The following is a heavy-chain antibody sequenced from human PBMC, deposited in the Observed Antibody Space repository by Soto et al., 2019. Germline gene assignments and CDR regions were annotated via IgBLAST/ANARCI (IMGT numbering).Heavy chain of an antibody. D-gene: IGHD6-6*01. CDR1: GFTFGDYY. Sequence: PGGSLRLSCAGSGFTFGDYYMSWIRQAPGRGLEWISYISASGSSIYYAESVKGRFAISRDNAKNSLYLKLTRLRAEDTAVYYCARVAPSSSGVIFDYWGQGTLVTVSS. J-gene: IGHJ4*02. CDR3: ARVAPSSSGVIFDY. V-gene: IGHV3-11*01. CDR2: ISASGSSI.